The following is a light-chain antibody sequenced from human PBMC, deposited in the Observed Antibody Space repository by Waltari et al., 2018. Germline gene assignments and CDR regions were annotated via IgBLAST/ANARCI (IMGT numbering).Light chain of an antibody. V-gene: IGLV1-40*01. Sequence: SVLTQPPSVSGAPGQRVTVSCTGSTSNTGAGYDVQWYQQFPGGAPKLVIYANNNRPSGVPDRFSATKSGSSASLAITGLQAEDEADYYCQSYDKTLSAWVFGGGTRLTV. CDR3: QSYDKTLSAWV. J-gene: IGLJ3*02. CDR1: TSNTGAGYD. CDR2: ANN.